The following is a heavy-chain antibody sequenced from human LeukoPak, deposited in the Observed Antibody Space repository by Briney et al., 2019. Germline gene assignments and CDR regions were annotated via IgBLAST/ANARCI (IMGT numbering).Heavy chain of an antibody. CDR3: ARETKTNFYDSSGYYLTYFQH. J-gene: IGHJ1*01. CDR2: YYNRGST. CDR1: GGPIRSSN. D-gene: IGHD3-22*01. Sequence: PSEPLSLTCTVSGGPIRSSNGWSWVRQPAGGGLERIGCYYNRGSTHYNLSLKRRVTMSVDTSKHQFSLKLSSVTAADTAVYYCARETKTNFYDSSGYYLTYFQHWGQGTLVTVSS. V-gene: IGHV4-4*07.